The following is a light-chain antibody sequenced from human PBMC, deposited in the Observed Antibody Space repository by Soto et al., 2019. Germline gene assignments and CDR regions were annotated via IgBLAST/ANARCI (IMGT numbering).Light chain of an antibody. CDR1: ESVNNF. CDR2: DAS. CDR3: QHRWNWAYG. Sequence: EIVLTQSPATLSLSPGERATLSCRASESVNNFLAWYQQKPGQAPRLLISDASNRATGVPARFSGSGSGTDFSRTIGSLEIEDFAVYYWQHRWNWAYGFGQGTKLE. J-gene: IGKJ2*03. V-gene: IGKV3-11*01.